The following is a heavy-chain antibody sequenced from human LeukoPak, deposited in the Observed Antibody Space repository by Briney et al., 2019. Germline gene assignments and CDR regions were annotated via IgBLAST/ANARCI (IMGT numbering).Heavy chain of an antibody. D-gene: IGHD5-18*01. CDR3: AREELWLLGFDY. CDR2: ISSSGSTI. J-gene: IGHJ4*02. CDR1: GFTFSDYY. V-gene: IGHV3-11*04. Sequence: GGSLRLSCAASGFTFSDYYMSWIRQAPGKGLEWVSYISSSGSTIYYAGSVKGRFTISRDNSKNTLYLQMNSLRAEDTAVYYCAREELWLLGFDYWGQGTLVTVSS.